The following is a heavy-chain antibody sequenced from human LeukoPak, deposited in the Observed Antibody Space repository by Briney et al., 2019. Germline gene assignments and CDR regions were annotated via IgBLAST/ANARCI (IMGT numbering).Heavy chain of an antibody. J-gene: IGHJ4*02. Sequence: GASVKVSCKASGYTFTSYYMHWVRQAPGQGLEWMGIINPSGGSTSYAQKFQGRVTMTRDTSTSTVYMELSSLRSEDTAVYYCVLGDYYDSSGYYYSSLDYWGQGTLVTVSS. CDR2: INPSGGST. D-gene: IGHD3-22*01. V-gene: IGHV1-46*01. CDR1: GYTFTSYY. CDR3: VLGDYYDSSGYYYSSLDY.